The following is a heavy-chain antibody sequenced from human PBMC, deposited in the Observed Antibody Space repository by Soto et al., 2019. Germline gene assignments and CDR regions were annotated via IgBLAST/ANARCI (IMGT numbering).Heavy chain of an antibody. CDR1: GGSISSYY. CDR2: IYYSGST. Sequence: PSETLSLTCTVSGGSISSYYWSWIRQPPGKGLEWIGYIYYSGSTNYNPSLKSRVTISVDTSKNQFSLKLSSVTAADTAVYYCARWYGGNFDYWGQGTLVTVSS. CDR3: ARWYGGNFDY. J-gene: IGHJ4*02. D-gene: IGHD1-26*01. V-gene: IGHV4-59*08.